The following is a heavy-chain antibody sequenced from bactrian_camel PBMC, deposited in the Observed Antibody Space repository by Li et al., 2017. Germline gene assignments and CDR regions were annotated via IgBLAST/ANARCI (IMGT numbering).Heavy chain of an antibody. V-gene: IGHV3S40*01. J-gene: IGHJ4*01. CDR3: AVSDWCLPFY. CDR1: GFTFSGYD. D-gene: IGHD7*01. CDR2: VTSSTTPYT. Sequence: VQLVESGGGLVLPGGSLRLSCAASGFTFSGYDMIWVCQASGEGLEWVSRVTSSTTPYTYYADSVKGRFTISRDDAKNALYLQLNSLKTVDTAMYYCAVSDWCLPFYWGQGTQVTVS.